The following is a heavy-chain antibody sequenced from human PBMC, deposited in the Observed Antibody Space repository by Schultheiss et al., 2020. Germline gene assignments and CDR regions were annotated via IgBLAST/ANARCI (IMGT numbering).Heavy chain of an antibody. V-gene: IGHV3-74*01. D-gene: IGHD4-17*01. CDR2: INSDGSST. CDR3: ATLRYYGMDV. Sequence: GEPLKISCAASGFTFSSYWMHWVRQAPGKGLVWVSRINSDGSSTSYADSVKGRLTISRDNSKNTLILQMNSLRAEDTAVYYCATLRYYGMDVWGQGTTVTVSS. J-gene: IGHJ6*02. CDR1: GFTFSSYW.